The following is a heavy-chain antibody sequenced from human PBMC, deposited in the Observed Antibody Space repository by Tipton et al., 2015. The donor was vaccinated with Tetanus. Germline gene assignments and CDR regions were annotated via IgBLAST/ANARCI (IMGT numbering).Heavy chain of an antibody. V-gene: IGHV4-39*01. CDR2: IHYSGRT. CDR3: ARHEESTDYCDN. J-gene: IGHJ4*02. Sequence: TLSLTCSVSGGSISGSSHYWGWIRQPPGKGLEWIGIIHYSGRTYYNPSLKSRVTVSVDVSRNQVSLKLSSVTATDTAVYYCARHEESTDYCDNWGQGTLVTVSS. D-gene: IGHD5/OR15-5a*01. CDR1: GGSISGSSHY.